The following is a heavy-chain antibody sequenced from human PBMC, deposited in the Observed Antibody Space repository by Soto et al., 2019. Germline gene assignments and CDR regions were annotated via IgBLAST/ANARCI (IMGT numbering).Heavy chain of an antibody. CDR1: GYSFTSYW. CDR3: ARQRNCDILNGHPDY. D-gene: IGHD3-9*01. J-gene: IGHJ4*02. CDR2: IYPGDSDT. V-gene: IGHV5-51*01. Sequence: GESLKISCKGSGYSFTSYWIGWVRQMPGKGLEWMGIIYPGDSDTRYSPSFQGQVTISADKSISTAYLQWSSLKASDTAMYYCARQRNCDILNGHPDYWGQGTLVTVSS.